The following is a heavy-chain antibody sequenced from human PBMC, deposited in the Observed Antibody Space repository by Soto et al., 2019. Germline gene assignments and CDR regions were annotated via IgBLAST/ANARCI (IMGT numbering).Heavy chain of an antibody. CDR1: GASISSNTYY. CDR3: ARGRGDTAMAWYY. CDR2: IYYGGST. D-gene: IGHD5-18*01. J-gene: IGHJ4*02. V-gene: IGHV4-39*07. Sequence: PSETLSLTCTVSGASISSNTYYWAWIRRPPGKGLECIGSIYYGGSTYYNPSLKSRVTISVDTSKNQFSLKLSSVTAADTAVYYCARGRGDTAMAWYYWGQGTLVTVSS.